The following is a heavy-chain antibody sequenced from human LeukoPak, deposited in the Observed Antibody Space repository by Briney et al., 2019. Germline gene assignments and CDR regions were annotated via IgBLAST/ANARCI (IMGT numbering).Heavy chain of an antibody. CDR1: GGSFSGYY. J-gene: IGHJ6*03. CDR3: ARGPRNYYYYYMDV. V-gene: IGHV4-34*01. CDR2: INHSGCT. Sequence: SETLSLTCAVYGGSFSGYYWSWIRQPPGKGLEWIGEINHSGCTNYNPSLKSRVTISVDTSKNQFSLKLSSVTAADTAVYYCARGPRNYYYYYMDVWGKGTTVTVSS.